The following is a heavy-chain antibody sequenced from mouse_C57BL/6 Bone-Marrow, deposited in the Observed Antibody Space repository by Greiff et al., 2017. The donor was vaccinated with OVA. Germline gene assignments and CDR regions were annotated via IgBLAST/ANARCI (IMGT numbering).Heavy chain of an antibody. CDR3: ARRGRKDY. Sequence: DVHLVESGGDLVKPGGSLKLSCAASGFTFSSYGMSWVRQTPDKRLEWVATISSGGSYTYYPDSVKGRFTISRDNAKNTLYLQMSSLKSEDTAMYYCARRGRKDYWGQGTTLTVSS. CDR2: ISSGGSYT. V-gene: IGHV5-6*01. J-gene: IGHJ2*01. CDR1: GFTFSSYG.